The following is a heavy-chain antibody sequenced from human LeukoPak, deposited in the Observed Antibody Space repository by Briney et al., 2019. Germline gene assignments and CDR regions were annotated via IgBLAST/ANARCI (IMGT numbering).Heavy chain of an antibody. D-gene: IGHD1-14*01. CDR1: GYHFATYW. Sequence: GGSLKISCKGSGYHFATYWIAWVRQMPGKGLEWMGIIYPDDSDTRYSPSFQGQVTMSADKSVSTAYLQCSSLKASDTAMYYCARHRTTYYYDYWGQGTLVTVSS. CDR2: IYPDDSDT. J-gene: IGHJ4*02. CDR3: ARHRTTYYYDY. V-gene: IGHV5-51*01.